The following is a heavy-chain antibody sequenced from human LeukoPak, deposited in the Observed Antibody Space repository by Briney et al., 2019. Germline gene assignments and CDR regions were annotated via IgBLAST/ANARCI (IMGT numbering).Heavy chain of an antibody. CDR2: ISYDGSNK. V-gene: IGHV3-30-3*01. CDR3: AGSGFYYYYMDV. D-gene: IGHD5-18*01. J-gene: IGHJ6*03. CDR1: GFTFSSYA. Sequence: PGGSLRLSCAASGFTFSSYAMHWVRQAPGKRLEWVAVISYDGSNKYYADSVKGRFTISRDNSKNTLYLQMNSLRAEDTAVYYCAGSGFYYYYMDVWGRGTTVTVSS.